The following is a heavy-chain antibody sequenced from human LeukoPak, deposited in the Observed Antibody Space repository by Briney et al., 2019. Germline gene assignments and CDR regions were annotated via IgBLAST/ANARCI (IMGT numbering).Heavy chain of an antibody. J-gene: IGHJ6*02. V-gene: IGHV3-30*03. CDR3: ARGPHQPPYSSSWYRNYYYYGMDV. D-gene: IGHD6-13*01. Sequence: PGGSLRLSCAASGFTFSSYGMHWVRQAPGKGLEWVAVISYDGSNKYYADSVKGRFTISRDNSKNTLYLQMNSLRAEDTAVYYCARGPHQPPYSSSWYRNYYYYGMDVWGQGTTVTVSS. CDR2: ISYDGSNK. CDR1: GFTFSSYG.